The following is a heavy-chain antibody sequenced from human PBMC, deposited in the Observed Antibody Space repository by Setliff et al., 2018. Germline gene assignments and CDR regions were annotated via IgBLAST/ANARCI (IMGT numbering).Heavy chain of an antibody. CDR3: ARDKYGSGSYYKGYFDY. CDR2: ISVYNGKT. Sequence: ASVKVSCKASGYTFTSYGFSWVRQAPGQGLEWMGWISVYNGKTKYAQKFQGRVTMTTDTSTSTAYMELSSLRSEDTAVYYCARDKYGSGSYYKGYFDYWGQGTLVTVSS. D-gene: IGHD3-10*01. CDR1: GYTFTSYG. J-gene: IGHJ4*02. V-gene: IGHV1-18*01.